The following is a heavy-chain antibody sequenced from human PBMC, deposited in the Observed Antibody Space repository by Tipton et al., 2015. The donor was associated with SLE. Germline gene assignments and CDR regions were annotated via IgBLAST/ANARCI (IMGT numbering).Heavy chain of an antibody. CDR2: INHSGST. D-gene: IGHD1-1*01. Sequence: LRLSCAVYGGSFSGYYWSWIRQPPGKGLEWIGEINHSGSTTYNPSLKSRVTISVDTSKNQFSLNLSSVTAADAAVYYCARGQLPFGASDIWGQGTMVTVSS. J-gene: IGHJ3*02. CDR3: ARGQLPFGASDI. CDR1: GGSFSGYY. V-gene: IGHV4-34*01.